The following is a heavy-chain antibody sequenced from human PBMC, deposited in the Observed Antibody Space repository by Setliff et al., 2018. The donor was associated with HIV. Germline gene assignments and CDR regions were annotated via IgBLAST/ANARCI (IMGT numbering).Heavy chain of an antibody. CDR1: GFSISSDYY. D-gene: IGHD1-26*01. J-gene: IGHJ3*02. CDR3: ARGGGIVGATAFDI. Sequence: SETLSLTCSVSGFSISSDYYWNWVRQPPGQGLEWIGEMYHTGNTNYNPSLKSRVTISVDKSKNQLSLTLNSVTAADTAVYYCARGGGIVGATAFDIWGQGTMVTVSS. V-gene: IGHV4-38-2*02. CDR2: MYHTGNT.